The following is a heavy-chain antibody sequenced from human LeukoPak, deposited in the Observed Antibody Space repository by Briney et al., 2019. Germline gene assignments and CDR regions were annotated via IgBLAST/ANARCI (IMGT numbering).Heavy chain of an antibody. D-gene: IGHD6-13*01. CDR1: GGSISNYY. CDR2: IYTGGGT. J-gene: IGHJ4*02. Sequence: PSETLSLTCTVSGGSISNYYRSWIRQPAGKGLEWIGRIYTGGGTNYNPSLKSRVTMSVSKNHFSLKLSSVTAADTAVYHCARSSRVAGGHYYFDYWGQGTLVTVSS. V-gene: IGHV4-4*07. CDR3: ARSSRVAGGHYYFDY.